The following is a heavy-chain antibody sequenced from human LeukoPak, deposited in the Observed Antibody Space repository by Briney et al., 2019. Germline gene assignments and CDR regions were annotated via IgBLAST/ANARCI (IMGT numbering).Heavy chain of an antibody. D-gene: IGHD1-26*01. J-gene: IGHJ4*02. CDR3: AKEYTGTFSPFPSYFDN. CDR1: GFTFSGSA. V-gene: IGHV3-73*01. CDR2: IRSKTNSYAT. Sequence: PGGSLRLSCAASGFTFSGSAMHWVRQASGKGLEWVGRIRSKTNSYATSYAASVKGRFALSRDDSKNTAYLQMNSLKTEDTAIYYCAKEYTGTFSPFPSYFDNWGQGTLVTVSS.